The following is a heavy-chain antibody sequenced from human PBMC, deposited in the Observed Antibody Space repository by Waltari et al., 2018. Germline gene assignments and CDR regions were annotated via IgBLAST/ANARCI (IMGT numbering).Heavy chain of an antibody. CDR3: TFVAGPVY. CDR2: INIEGTYT. J-gene: IGHJ4*02. V-gene: IGHV3-74*01. Sequence: VQPLGSGGGLVPPGGSLSLSCPASGFRFTYYFMHWVRQVPGKGLEWVSRINIEGTYTDYAYSVKGRFTISRDNARKMVYLQMNSLRAEDAGLYYCTFVAGPVYWGLGTPVTVSS. CDR1: GFRFTYYF. D-gene: IGHD3-3*02.